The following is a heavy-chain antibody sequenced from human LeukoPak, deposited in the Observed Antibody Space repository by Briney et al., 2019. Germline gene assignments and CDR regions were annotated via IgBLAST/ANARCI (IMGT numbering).Heavy chain of an antibody. CDR2: IKQDGSEK. CDR3: ARVITVYNAYEEVAEYFQH. J-gene: IGHJ1*01. CDR1: GFTFSNYW. Sequence: QTGGSLRLSCAASGFTFSNYWMSWVRQAPGKGLEWVANIKQDGSEKYYVDSVKGRFSISRDNSKNSLYLQMNSLRADDTAVYYCARVITVYNAYEEVAEYFQHWGQGTLVTVSS. D-gene: IGHD5-12*01. V-gene: IGHV3-7*01.